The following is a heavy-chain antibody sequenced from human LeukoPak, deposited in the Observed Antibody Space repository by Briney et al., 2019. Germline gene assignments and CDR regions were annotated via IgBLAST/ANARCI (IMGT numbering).Heavy chain of an antibody. D-gene: IGHD6-13*01. Sequence: GGSLRLSCAASGFTFSDYYMTWIRQAPGKGLEWVAYISDTSTTIYYADSVKGRFTISRDNAKKSLYLQMNSLTAEDTAVYYCARDPGYSSTWYWSYWGQGTLVTVSS. J-gene: IGHJ4*02. CDR2: ISDTSTTI. CDR1: GFTFSDYY. V-gene: IGHV3-11*01. CDR3: ARDPGYSSTWYWSY.